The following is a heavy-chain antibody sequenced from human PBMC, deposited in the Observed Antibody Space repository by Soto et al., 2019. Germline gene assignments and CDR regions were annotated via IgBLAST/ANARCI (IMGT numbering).Heavy chain of an antibody. V-gene: IGHV1-18*04. CDR3: AREVGHMDV. CDR1: GYTFTTYA. J-gene: IGHJ6*02. CDR2: VSPYNGDT. Sequence: ASVQVSCMSSGYTFTTYAINWVRQAPGQGLEWMGWVSPYNGDTTYAQKVQGRVTMTTDTSTRTAYLELRSLRSDDTAVYYCAREVGHMDVWGQGTTVTVSS. D-gene: IGHD2-2*01.